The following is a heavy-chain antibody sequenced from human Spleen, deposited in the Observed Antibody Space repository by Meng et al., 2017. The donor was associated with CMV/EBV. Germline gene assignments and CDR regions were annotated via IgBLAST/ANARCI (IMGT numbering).Heavy chain of an antibody. CDR1: GFTFSRYW. J-gene: IGHJ6*02. V-gene: IGHV3-7*01. Sequence: GRSLRLSCEASGFTFSRYWMSWVRQAPGKGLEWVANTNLDGSEKYYVDSVKGRFTISRDNAKNSLYLQMNSLRAGDTAVYFCARDNGYSSSHFTYYHFGMDVWGQGTTVTVSS. CDR2: TNLDGSEK. CDR3: ARDNGYSSSHFTYYHFGMDV. D-gene: IGHD6-13*01.